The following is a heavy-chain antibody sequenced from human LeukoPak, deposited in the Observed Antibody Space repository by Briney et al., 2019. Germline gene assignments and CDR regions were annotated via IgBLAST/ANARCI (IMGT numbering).Heavy chain of an antibody. Sequence: GGSLRLSCVGSGFSFNNYAMSWVRQAPGKGLEWVSGISGSEDRTHYADSVKGRFTISRDHSKNTVFLQMNSLRVDDTAVYYCWKTYRADPWGQGTLVSVSS. CDR1: GFSFNNYA. V-gene: IGHV3-23*01. J-gene: IGHJ5*02. CDR2: ISGSEDRT. CDR3: WKTYRADP. D-gene: IGHD3-16*02.